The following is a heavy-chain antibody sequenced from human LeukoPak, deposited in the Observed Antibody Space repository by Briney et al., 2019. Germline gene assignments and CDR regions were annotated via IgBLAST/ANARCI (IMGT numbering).Heavy chain of an antibody. CDR1: GGSISSYY. Sequence: SETLSLTCTVSGGSISSYYWTWIRQPPGKGLEWIGYIYNSESTNYNPSLKSRVAISVDTSENQFSLRLTSVTAADTAMYYCARRRRIAGVGTDGLDVWGQGTTVTVSS. V-gene: IGHV4-59*08. D-gene: IGHD6-13*01. J-gene: IGHJ6*02. CDR3: ARRRRIAGVGTDGLDV. CDR2: IYNSEST.